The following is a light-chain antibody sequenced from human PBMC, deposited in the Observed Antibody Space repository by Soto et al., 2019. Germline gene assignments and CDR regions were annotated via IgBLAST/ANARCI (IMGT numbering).Light chain of an antibody. V-gene: IGLV2-14*01. CDR3: ISYTSSSTLGV. J-gene: IGLJ1*01. Sequence: QSALTQPASVSGSPGQSITISCTGTSSDVGGYNYVSWYQQHPGKAPKLMIYEVNNRPSGVSNRFSGSKSGSTASLTISGLQAEDEADYYCISYTSSSTLGVFGTGTKLTVL. CDR1: SSDVGGYNY. CDR2: EVN.